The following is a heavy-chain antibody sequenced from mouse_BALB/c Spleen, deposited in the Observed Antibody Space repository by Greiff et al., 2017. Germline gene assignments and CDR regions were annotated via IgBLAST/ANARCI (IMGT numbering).Heavy chain of an antibody. CDR1: GYAFTNYL. CDR3: ARCRYDVKAMDY. Sequence: QVQLKQSGAELVRPGTSVKVSCKASGYAFTNYLIEWVKQRPGQGLEWIGVINPGSGGTNYNEKFKGKATLTADKSSSTAYMQLSSLTSDDSAVYFCARCRYDVKAMDYWGQGTSVTVSS. V-gene: IGHV1-54*01. CDR2: INPGSGGT. J-gene: IGHJ4*01. D-gene: IGHD2-12*01.